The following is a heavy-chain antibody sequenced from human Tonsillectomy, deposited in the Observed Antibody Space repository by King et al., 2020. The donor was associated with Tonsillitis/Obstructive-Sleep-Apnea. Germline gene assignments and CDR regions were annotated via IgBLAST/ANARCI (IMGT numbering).Heavy chain of an antibody. Sequence: VQLVESGGGVVQPGRSLRLSCAASGFTFSRYGMHWVRQAPGKGLEWVALISYDGTDEYYVDSVRGRFTISRDNSKNTLYLQMNSLRPDDTAVYYCAKDSGKNGRVSCDGDALDVWGQGTTVTVSS. V-gene: IGHV3-30*18. CDR1: GFTFSRYG. CDR3: AKDSGKNGRVSCDGDALDV. CDR2: ISYDGTDE. D-gene: IGHD5/OR15-5a*01. J-gene: IGHJ6*02.